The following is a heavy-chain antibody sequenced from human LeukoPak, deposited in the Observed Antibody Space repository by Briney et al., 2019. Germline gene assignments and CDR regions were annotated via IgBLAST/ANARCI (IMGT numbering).Heavy chain of an antibody. J-gene: IGHJ5*02. Sequence: PSETLSLTCTVSGGSISSYYWSWIRQPPGKGLEWIGYIYYSGSTNYNPSLKSRVTISVDTSKNQFSLKLSSVTAADTAVYYCAKLPTIFGVVVTSWGQGTLVTVSS. CDR3: AKLPTIFGVVVTS. CDR1: GGSISSYY. V-gene: IGHV4-59*08. D-gene: IGHD3-3*01. CDR2: IYYSGST.